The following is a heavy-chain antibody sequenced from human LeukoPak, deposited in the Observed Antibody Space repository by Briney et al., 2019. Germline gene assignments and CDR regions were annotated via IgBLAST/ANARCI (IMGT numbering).Heavy chain of an antibody. Sequence: GGSQRLSCVASGFSFSAFAMSWVRQAPGKGLGWGSTVIGSGGHTFYADSVKGRFTMSRDNSKKTVYIHMSSLRADDTALYFCGKGGAAMSYAPHGEVVTTTLDGFFVWGEGTLVTVSS. V-gene: IGHV3-23*01. J-gene: IGHJ3*01. CDR1: GFSFSAFA. CDR3: GKGGAAMSYAPHGEVVTTTLDGFFV. D-gene: IGHD4-23*01. CDR2: VIGSGGHT.